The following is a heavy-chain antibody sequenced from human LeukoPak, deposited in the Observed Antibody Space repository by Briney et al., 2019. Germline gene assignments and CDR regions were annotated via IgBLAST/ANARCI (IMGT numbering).Heavy chain of an antibody. V-gene: IGHV4-59*11. Sequence: SETLSLTCTVSVGSISSHYWSWIRQPPGKGLEWIGYIYYSGSTNYNPSLKSRVTISVDTSKNQFSLKLRSVPAADTAVYYCARDVSVTTGIAYWGQGTLVTVSS. D-gene: IGHD4-11*01. CDR3: ARDVSVTTGIAY. J-gene: IGHJ4*02. CDR2: IYYSGST. CDR1: VGSISSHY.